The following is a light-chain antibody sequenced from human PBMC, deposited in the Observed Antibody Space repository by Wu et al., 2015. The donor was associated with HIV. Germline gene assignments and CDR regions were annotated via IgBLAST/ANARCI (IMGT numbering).Light chain of an antibody. V-gene: IGKV3-20*01. J-gene: IGKJ3*01. CDR3: QQYDRTALT. CDR2: GTS. CDR1: QSVTSTF. Sequence: EPVLTQSPGTLSLSPGERATLSCRASQSVTSTFIAWYQQKPAQAPRLLIYGTSRRATGIPDRFSGSGSGTDFTLTISRLEPEDFAVYYCQQYDRTALTFGRGTK.